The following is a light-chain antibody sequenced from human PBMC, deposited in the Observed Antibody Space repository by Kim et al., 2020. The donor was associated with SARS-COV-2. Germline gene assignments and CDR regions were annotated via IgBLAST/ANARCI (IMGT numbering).Light chain of an antibody. J-gene: IGLJ1*01. CDR1: KWGDKY. CDR3: QAWDSSTYV. V-gene: IGLV3-1*01. CDR2: QYS. Sequence: VSPGQTASITCSGDKWGDKYACWYQQKPGQSPVLVIYQYSKRPSGIPERFSGSNSGNTATLTISGTQAMDEADYYCQAWDSSTYVFGTGTKVTVL.